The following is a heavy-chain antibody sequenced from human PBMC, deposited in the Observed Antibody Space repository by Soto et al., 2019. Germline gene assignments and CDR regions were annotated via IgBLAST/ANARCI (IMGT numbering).Heavy chain of an antibody. V-gene: IGHV4-34*01. CDR2: INHSGST. CDR3: ARGIGHDILNWFDP. CDR1: GGSFSGYY. D-gene: IGHD3-9*01. J-gene: IGHJ5*02. Sequence: LSLTCAVYGGSFSGYYWSWIRQPPGKGLEWIGEINHSGSTNYNPSLKSRVTISVDTSKNQFSLKLSSVTAADTAVYYCARGIGHDILNWFDPWGQGTLVTVSS.